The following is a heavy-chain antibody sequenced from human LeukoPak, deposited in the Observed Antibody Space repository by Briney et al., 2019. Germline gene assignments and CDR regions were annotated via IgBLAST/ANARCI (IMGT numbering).Heavy chain of an antibody. CDR1: GGSISSDGYY. V-gene: IGHV4-30-4*01. CDR3: ARDCYGRPVDY. CDR2: ISYSGST. Sequence: SETLSLTCTVSGGSISSDGYYWTWIRQPPGKGLEWIGYISYSGSTNYNPSLKSRITMSLDTSKNQFSLKLSSVTAADTAVYYCARDCYGRPVDYWGQGTLVTVSS. D-gene: IGHD2-2*01. J-gene: IGHJ4*02.